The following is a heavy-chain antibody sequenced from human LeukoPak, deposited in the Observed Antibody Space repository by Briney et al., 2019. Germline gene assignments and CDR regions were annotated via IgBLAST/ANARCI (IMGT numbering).Heavy chain of an antibody. CDR1: GLTFSSYS. V-gene: IGHV3-48*01. Sequence: GGSLRLSCAASGLTFSSYSMNWVRQAPGKGLEWVSYISSSSSTIYYADSVKGRFTISRDNAKNSLYLQMNSLRAEDTAVYYCARDVLYCSGGSCYPYYFDYWGQGTLVTVSS. J-gene: IGHJ4*02. CDR3: ARDVLYCSGGSCYPYYFDY. D-gene: IGHD2-15*01. CDR2: ISSSSSTI.